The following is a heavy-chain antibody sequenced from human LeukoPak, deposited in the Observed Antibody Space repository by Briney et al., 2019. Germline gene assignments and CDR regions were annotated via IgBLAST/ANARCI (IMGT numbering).Heavy chain of an antibody. CDR1: GASISSYY. CDR2: ISYSGST. D-gene: IGHD2-8*02. V-gene: IGHV4-59*01. CDR3: ASGDTWYYFDY. J-gene: IGHJ4*02. Sequence: SETLSLTCSVSGASISSYYWSWIRQSPGKGLAWIGYISYSGSTNYNPSLKSRVTISVDTSKNQFSLKLSSVTAADTAVYYCASGDTWYYFDYWGQGSLVTVSS.